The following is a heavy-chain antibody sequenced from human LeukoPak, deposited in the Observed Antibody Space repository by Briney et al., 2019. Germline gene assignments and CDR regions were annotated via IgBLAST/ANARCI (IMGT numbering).Heavy chain of an antibody. J-gene: IGHJ4*02. CDR2: ISAYNGNT. D-gene: IGHD5-18*01. CDR1: GYTFTGYY. Sequence: ASVKVSCKASGYTFTGYYMHWVRQAPGQGLEWMGWISAYNGNTNYAQKLQGRVTMTTDTSTSTAYMELRSLRSDDTAVYYCAREDTAMVTPIHWGQGTLVTVSS. V-gene: IGHV1-18*04. CDR3: AREDTAMVTPIH.